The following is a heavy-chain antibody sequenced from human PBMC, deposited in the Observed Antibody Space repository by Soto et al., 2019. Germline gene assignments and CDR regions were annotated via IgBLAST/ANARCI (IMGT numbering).Heavy chain of an antibody. CDR2: IATYNNNK. Sequence: HLVQSGPEVKRPGASITVSCKTSGDTFANFGLSWVRQAPGQGLEWMGWIATYNNNKNYEPKFQGRLTLTTDTSPCTAYMELESLGYDDTAVYYCARVVRGVVNSFDPWGQGTLVTVSS. V-gene: IGHV1-18*01. CDR1: GDTFANFG. J-gene: IGHJ5*02. CDR3: ARVVRGVVNSFDP. D-gene: IGHD3-10*01.